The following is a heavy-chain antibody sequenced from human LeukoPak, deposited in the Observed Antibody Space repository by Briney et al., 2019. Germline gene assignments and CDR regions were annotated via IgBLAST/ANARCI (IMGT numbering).Heavy chain of an antibody. CDR2: IYYTGST. Sequence: SETLSLTCIVSGGSISSSSYYWGWIRQPPGKGLEWIGSIYYTGSTYYNPSLKSRVTISVDTSSNQFSLKLSSVTAADTAVYYCARLGSAAAGSRYFDYWGQGTLVTVSS. D-gene: IGHD6-13*01. V-gene: IGHV4-39*01. J-gene: IGHJ4*02. CDR1: GGSISSSSYY. CDR3: ARLGSAAAGSRYFDY.